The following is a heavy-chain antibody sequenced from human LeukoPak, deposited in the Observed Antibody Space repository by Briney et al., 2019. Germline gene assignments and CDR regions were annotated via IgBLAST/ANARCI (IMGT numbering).Heavy chain of an antibody. V-gene: IGHV3-23*01. CDR2: ISDSGGRT. CDR3: ARRVIIGVVIPSHAFDI. J-gene: IGHJ3*02. D-gene: IGHD3-3*01. CDR1: GITLSNYG. Sequence: GGSLRLSCAVSGITLSNYGMSWVRQAPGKGLEWVAGISDSGGRTNYADSVKGRFTISRDNPKNTIYLQMTSLRAEDTAVYYCARRVIIGVVIPSHAFDIWGQGTMVTVS.